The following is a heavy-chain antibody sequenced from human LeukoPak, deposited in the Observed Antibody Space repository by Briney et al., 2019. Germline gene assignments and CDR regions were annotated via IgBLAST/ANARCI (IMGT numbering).Heavy chain of an antibody. J-gene: IGHJ4*02. D-gene: IGHD6-19*01. CDR3: ARRAVAGIDY. CDR2: LYPDDSDT. Sequence: GESLKISCKGSGYSFTNYWIGWVRQMPGKGLEWMGILYPDDSDTRYSPSFQGQVTISAHKALSTAYLQWSSLKASDTAMYYCARRAVAGIDYWGQGTLVTVSS. CDR1: GYSFTNYW. V-gene: IGHV5-51*01.